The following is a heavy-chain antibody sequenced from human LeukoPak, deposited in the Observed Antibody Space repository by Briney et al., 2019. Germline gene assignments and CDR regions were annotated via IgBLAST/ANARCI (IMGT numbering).Heavy chain of an antibody. Sequence: GGSLRLSCAASGFTFSSYAISWVRQAPGKGLEWVSAISGSGGSTYYADSVKGRFTISRDNSKNTLYLQMNSLRAEDTAVYYCAKDRPPLRWELPLNVDFDYWGQGTLVTVSS. D-gene: IGHD1-26*01. CDR1: GFTFSSYA. CDR2: ISGSGGST. V-gene: IGHV3-23*01. J-gene: IGHJ4*02. CDR3: AKDRPPLRWELPLNVDFDY.